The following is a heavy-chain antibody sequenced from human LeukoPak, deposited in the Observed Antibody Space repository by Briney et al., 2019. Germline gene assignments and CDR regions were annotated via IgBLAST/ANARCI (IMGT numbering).Heavy chain of an antibody. Sequence: GGSLRLSCAASGFTFDDYAMHWVRQAPGKGLEWVSGISCNSCSIGYADSVKRRFTISRDNAKNSLYLQMNSLRAEDTALYYCAKGGGYSSSWYLYFDYWGQGTLVTVSS. V-gene: IGHV3-9*01. CDR1: GFTFDDYA. J-gene: IGHJ4*02. CDR3: AKGGGYSSSWYLYFDY. CDR2: ISCNSCSI. D-gene: IGHD6-13*01.